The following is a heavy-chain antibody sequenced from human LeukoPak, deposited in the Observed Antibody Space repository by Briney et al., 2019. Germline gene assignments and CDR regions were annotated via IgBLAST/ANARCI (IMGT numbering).Heavy chain of an antibody. CDR2: IKQDGSEK. D-gene: IGHD2-15*01. CDR1: GFTFSSYW. Sequence: PGGSLRLSCAASGFTFSSYWMSWVRQAPGKGLEWVANIKQDGSEKYYVDSVKGRFTISRDNAKHSLYLQMNSLRAEDTAVFYCARVYCSGGTCYSAPFDYWGQGTLVTVSS. J-gene: IGHJ4*02. CDR3: ARVYCSGGTCYSAPFDY. V-gene: IGHV3-7*01.